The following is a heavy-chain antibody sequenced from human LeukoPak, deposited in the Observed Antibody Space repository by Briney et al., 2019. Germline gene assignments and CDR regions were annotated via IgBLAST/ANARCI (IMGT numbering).Heavy chain of an antibody. V-gene: IGHV3-23*01. CDR1: GLTFSSYA. Sequence: GGSLRLPCAASGLTFSSYAMSWVRQAPGRGLELVSAISGSCGTTLYADYVKGRFTISRGNSKNTLYLQMNSLRAEDTAVYYCAKDEQWLVPRGVDYWGQGTLVTVSS. J-gene: IGHJ4*02. CDR2: ISGSCGTT. D-gene: IGHD6-19*01. CDR3: AKDEQWLVPRGVDY.